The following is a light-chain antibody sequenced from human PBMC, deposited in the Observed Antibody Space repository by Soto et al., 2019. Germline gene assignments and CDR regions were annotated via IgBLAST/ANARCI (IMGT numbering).Light chain of an antibody. Sequence: EKVMTQSPATLSMSPGERATLSCRASQSVSSYLAWYQQKPGQAPRLLIYGASTRATGIPARFSGSGSGTELPLTISSLQSEDFAVYDCQQYNNWPSWTVGQGTKVEIK. J-gene: IGKJ1*01. CDR2: GAS. CDR1: QSVSSY. V-gene: IGKV3-15*01. CDR3: QQYNNWPSWT.